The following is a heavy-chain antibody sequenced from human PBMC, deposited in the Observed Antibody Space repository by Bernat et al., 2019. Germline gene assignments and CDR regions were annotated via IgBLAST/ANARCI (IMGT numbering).Heavy chain of an antibody. CDR2: IYYSGST. J-gene: IGHJ1*01. CDR3: ARLVGATPFAEYFQH. CDR1: GGSISSSSYY. D-gene: IGHD1-26*01. V-gene: IGHV4-39*01. Sequence: QLQLQESGPGLVKPSETLSLTCTVSGGSISSSSYYWGWIRQPPGKGLEWIGSIYYSGSTYYNPSLKSRVTISVDTSKNQFSLKLSSVTAADTAVYYCARLVGATPFAEYFQHWGQGTLVTVSS.